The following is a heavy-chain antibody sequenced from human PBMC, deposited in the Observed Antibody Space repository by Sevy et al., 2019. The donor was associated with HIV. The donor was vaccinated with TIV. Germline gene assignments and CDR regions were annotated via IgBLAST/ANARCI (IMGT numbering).Heavy chain of an antibody. CDR3: AKDRVIVPGGTGYFYGMDV. V-gene: IGHV3-23*01. D-gene: IGHD1-1*01. Sequence: GGSLRLSCGASGPTLSDYGISWVRQVPGKGLEWVAVISGNGVDKDYAPSGKRRFSISRDKSKNTVFLEMYRLRAEDTAVYYCAKDRVIVPGGTGYFYGMDVWGQGTTVTVSS. J-gene: IGHJ6*02. CDR2: ISGNGVDK. CDR1: GPTLSDYG.